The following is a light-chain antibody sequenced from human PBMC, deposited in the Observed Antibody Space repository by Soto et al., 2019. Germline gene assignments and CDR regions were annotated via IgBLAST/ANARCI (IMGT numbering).Light chain of an antibody. CDR1: QSVSSY. V-gene: IGKV3-11*01. J-gene: IGKJ2*01. CDR3: QQRTNWPPEYT. CDR2: DIS. Sequence: EIVLTQSPATLSLSPGERATLSCRASQSVSSYFAWFQQKPGQAPRLLIYDISNRATGIPARFSGSGSGTDFTLTISSLEPEDFALYYCQQRTNWPPEYTFGQGTKLEIK.